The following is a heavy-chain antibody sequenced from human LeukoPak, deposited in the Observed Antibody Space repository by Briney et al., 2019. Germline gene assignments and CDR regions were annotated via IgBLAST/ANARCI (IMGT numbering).Heavy chain of an antibody. CDR2: INPSGGST. CDR1: GYTFTSYY. V-gene: IGHV1-46*01. CDR3: ARDSSGDTLFDY. D-gene: IGHD6-19*01. Sequence: ASVKVSCKASGYTFTSYYMHWVRQAPGQGLEWMGIINPSGGSTSYAQKFQGRVTMTRDTSTSTVYMELSSLRSEDTAVYYCARDSSGDTLFDYWGQGTLVTASS. J-gene: IGHJ4*02.